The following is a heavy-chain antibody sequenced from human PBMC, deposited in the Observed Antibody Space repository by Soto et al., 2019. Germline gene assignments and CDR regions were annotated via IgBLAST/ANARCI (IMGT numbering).Heavy chain of an antibody. V-gene: IGHV3-74*01. CDR1: GFTFSSYW. J-gene: IGHJ3*02. CDR2: INSDWSST. Sequence: EVQLVESGGGLVQPGGSLRLSCAASGFTFSSYWMHWVRQAPGKGLVWVSRINSDWSSTSYADSVKCRFNISRDNAKNTLYLRMNRLRAEDTDVYYCARGGHSSGWMCDACAIWSQGRIVTVSS. D-gene: IGHD6-19*01. CDR3: ARGGHSSGWMCDACAI.